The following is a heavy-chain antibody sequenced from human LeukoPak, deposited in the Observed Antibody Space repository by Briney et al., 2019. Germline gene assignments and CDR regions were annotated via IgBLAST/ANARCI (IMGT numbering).Heavy chain of an antibody. J-gene: IGHJ3*02. CDR3: ARDYQDIVVVVAASDDAFDI. CDR2: ISAYNGNT. V-gene: IGHV1-18*01. D-gene: IGHD2-15*01. Sequence: GASVKVSCKASGYTFTSYGISWVRQAPGQGLEWMGWISAYNGNTNYAQKLQGRVTMTTDTSTSTAYMELRSLRSDDTAVYYCARDYQDIVVVVAASDDAFDIWGQGTMVTVSS. CDR1: GYTFTSYG.